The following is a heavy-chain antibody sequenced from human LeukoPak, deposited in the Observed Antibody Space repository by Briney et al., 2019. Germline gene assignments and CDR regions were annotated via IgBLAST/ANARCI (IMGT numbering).Heavy chain of an antibody. D-gene: IGHD2-21*01. CDR2: ISWDGGST. J-gene: IGHJ3*02. CDR3: AKVRRKGGLLLTALSRGAFDI. V-gene: IGHV3-43*01. Sequence: GGSLRLSCAATGFTFDDYTMHWVRQAPGKGLEWVSLISWDGGSTYYADSVKGRFTISRDNSKNSLYLQMNSLRTEDTALYYCAKVRRKGGLLLTALSRGAFDIWGQGTMVTVSS. CDR1: GFTFDDYT.